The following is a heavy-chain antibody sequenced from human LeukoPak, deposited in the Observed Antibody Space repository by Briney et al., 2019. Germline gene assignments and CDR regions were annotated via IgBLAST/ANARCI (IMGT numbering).Heavy chain of an antibody. CDR1: GFTFSSYA. V-gene: IGHV3-30-3*01. CDR2: ISYDGSNK. CDR3: ARDSTMSSYYGMDV. D-gene: IGHD3-10*02. Sequence: GGSLRLSCAASGFTFSSYAMHWVRQAPGKGLEGVAVISYDGSNKYYADSVKGRFTISRDNAKNSLYLQMNSLRAEDTAVYYCARDSTMSSYYGMDVWGQGTTVTVSS. J-gene: IGHJ6*02.